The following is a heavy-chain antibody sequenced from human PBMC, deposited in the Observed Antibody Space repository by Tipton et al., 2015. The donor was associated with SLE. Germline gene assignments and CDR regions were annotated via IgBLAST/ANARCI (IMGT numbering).Heavy chain of an antibody. CDR2: ISWNSGSI. D-gene: IGHD3-16*01. V-gene: IGHV3-9*01. J-gene: IGHJ3*02. Sequence: QLVQSGGGLVQPGRSLRLSCAASGFTFDDYAMHWVRQAPGKGPEWVSGISWNSGSIGYADSVKGRFTISRDNAKNSLYLQMNSLRAEDTALYYCAKDRITTAFDAVDIWGQGTMVTVSS. CDR3: AKDRITTAFDAVDI. CDR1: GFTFDDYA.